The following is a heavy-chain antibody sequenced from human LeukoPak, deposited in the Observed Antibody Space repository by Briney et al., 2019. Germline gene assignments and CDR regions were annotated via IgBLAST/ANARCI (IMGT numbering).Heavy chain of an antibody. CDR2: ISGSGGST. Sequence: GGSLRLSCAASGSTFSSYAMSWVRQAPGKGLEWVSAISGSGGSTYYADSVKGRFTISRDNSKNTLYLQMNSLRAEDTAVYYCAKNSGYYQQTRDYWGQGTLVTVSS. CDR3: AKNSGYYQQTRDY. J-gene: IGHJ4*02. V-gene: IGHV3-23*01. D-gene: IGHD3-22*01. CDR1: GSTFSSYA.